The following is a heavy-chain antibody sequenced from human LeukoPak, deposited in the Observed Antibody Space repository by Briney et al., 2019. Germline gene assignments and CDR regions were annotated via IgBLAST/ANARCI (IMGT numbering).Heavy chain of an antibody. V-gene: IGHV3-48*01. Sequence: QPGGSLRLSCAASGFTFSSYAMSWVRQAPGKGLEWVSYIDTSSTTIYYADSVKGRFTISRDNAKNSLFLQMNSLRVEDTAVYYCARDFYGGSLERRALNDYWGQETLVTVSS. J-gene: IGHJ4*02. D-gene: IGHD4-23*01. CDR1: GFTFSSYA. CDR3: ARDFYGGSLERRALNDY. CDR2: IDTSSTTI.